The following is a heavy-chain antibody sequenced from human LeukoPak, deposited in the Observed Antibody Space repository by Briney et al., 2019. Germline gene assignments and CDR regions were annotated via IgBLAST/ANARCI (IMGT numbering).Heavy chain of an antibody. Sequence: GGSLRLSCAASGFTFDDYAMHWVRQAPGKGLEWVSLISGDGGSTYYADSVKGRFTISRDNSKNSLYLQMNSLRTEDTALYYCAKDIRPESFEMADYWGQGTLVTVSS. V-gene: IGHV3-43*02. D-gene: IGHD5-24*01. CDR1: GFTFDDYA. CDR3: AKDIRPESFEMADY. CDR2: ISGDGGST. J-gene: IGHJ4*02.